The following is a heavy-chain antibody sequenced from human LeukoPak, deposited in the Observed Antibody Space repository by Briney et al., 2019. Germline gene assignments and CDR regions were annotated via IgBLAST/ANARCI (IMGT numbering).Heavy chain of an antibody. J-gene: IGHJ4*02. V-gene: IGHV1-2*07. CDR2: IDPDTGDT. D-gene: IGHD3-22*01. CDR1: GYTFIDHY. Sequence: ASGKVSCKPSGYTFIDHYLHWVRQAPGQGLESLGWIDPDTGDTNYPHKFQGRVTMTRDTSSSTAYMELNRLRSDDTAVYYCARAGHNSNSGGYDFWGLGTLVTVS. CDR3: ARAGHNSNSGGYDF.